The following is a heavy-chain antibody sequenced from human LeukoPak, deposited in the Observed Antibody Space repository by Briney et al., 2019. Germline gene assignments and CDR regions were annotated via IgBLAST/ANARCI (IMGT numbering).Heavy chain of an antibody. CDR3: ARQYCSGGSCYQP. D-gene: IGHD2-15*01. CDR2: ISSSSSTI. J-gene: IGHJ5*02. CDR1: GFTFSSYS. Sequence: GGSLRLSCAASGFTFSSYSMNWVRQAPGKGLERVSYISSSSSTIYYADSVKGRFTISRDNAKNSLYLQMNSLRAEDTAVYYCARQYCSGGSCYQPWGQGTLVTVSS. V-gene: IGHV3-48*01.